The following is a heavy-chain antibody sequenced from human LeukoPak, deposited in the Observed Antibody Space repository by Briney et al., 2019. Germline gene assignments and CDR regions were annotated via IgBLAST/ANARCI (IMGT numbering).Heavy chain of an antibody. CDR3: ARTIVGAAFDY. CDR2: ISSSSRYI. J-gene: IGHJ4*02. V-gene: IGHV3-21*01. D-gene: IGHD1-26*01. Sequence: GGSLRLSCVASGFTFSSYSMNWVRQAPGKGLEWISCISSSSRYIYYADSVKGRFTISRDNAKNSVYLQMNSLRAEDTAVYYCARTIVGAAFDYWGQGTLVTVSS. CDR1: GFTFSSYS.